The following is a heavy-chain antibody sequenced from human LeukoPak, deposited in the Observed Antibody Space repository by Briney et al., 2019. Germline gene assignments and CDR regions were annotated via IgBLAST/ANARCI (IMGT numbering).Heavy chain of an antibody. Sequence: ASVKVSCKASAYTFTSYGITWVRQAPGQGLELMGWISAYNGNTNYAQKVQGRVTMTTDTSTTTAYMELRSLRSDDTAVYYCARDYCSGGSCYFDYWGQGTLVTVSS. J-gene: IGHJ4*03. CDR2: ISAYNGNT. CDR1: AYTFTSYG. V-gene: IGHV1-18*01. D-gene: IGHD2-15*01. CDR3: ARDYCSGGSCYFDY.